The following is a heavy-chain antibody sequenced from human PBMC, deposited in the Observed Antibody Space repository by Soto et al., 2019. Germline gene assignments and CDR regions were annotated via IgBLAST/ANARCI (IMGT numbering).Heavy chain of an antibody. CDR1: GYTFTDNQ. D-gene: IGHD3-16*01. Sequence: QVQLVQSGAEVKKPGASVKVSCKASGYTFTDNQIHWLRRAPGQRLVWMGRIDAKSGDTNFAPTYQGRVTMTRDTSTNTVYMELTRLTSGDTAIYFCARRHLRDYIRWNFDPWGQGTLVTVSS. CDR2: IDAKSGDT. CDR3: ARRHLRDYIRWNFDP. J-gene: IGHJ5*02. V-gene: IGHV1-2*02.